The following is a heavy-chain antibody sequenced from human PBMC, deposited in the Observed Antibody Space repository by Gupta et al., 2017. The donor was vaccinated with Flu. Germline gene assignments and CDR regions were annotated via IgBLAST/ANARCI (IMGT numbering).Heavy chain of an antibody. CDR1: GFTFSSYA. Sequence: EVQLVESGGGLVQPGGSLRLSCAASGFTFSSYAMHWVRQAPGKGLEYVSAISSNGGSTYYANSVKGRFTISRDNSKNTLYLQMGSLRAEDMAVYYCARGMATTQSAFDYWGQGTLVTVSS. CDR3: ARGMATTQSAFDY. V-gene: IGHV3-64*01. CDR2: ISSNGGST. D-gene: IGHD5-12*01. J-gene: IGHJ4*02.